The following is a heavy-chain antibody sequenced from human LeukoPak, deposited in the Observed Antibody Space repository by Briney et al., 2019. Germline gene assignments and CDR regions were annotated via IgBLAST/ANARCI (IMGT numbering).Heavy chain of an antibody. V-gene: IGHV4-59*01. J-gene: IGHJ4*02. Sequence: SETLSLTCTVSGGSISSYYWSWIRQPPGKGLEWIGYIYYSGSTNYNPSLKSRVTISVDTSKNQFSLKLSSVTAADTAVYYCARGGGSYLEWDYWGQGTLVTVSS. CDR1: GGSISSYY. CDR2: IYYSGST. CDR3: ARGGGSYLEWDY. D-gene: IGHD1-26*01.